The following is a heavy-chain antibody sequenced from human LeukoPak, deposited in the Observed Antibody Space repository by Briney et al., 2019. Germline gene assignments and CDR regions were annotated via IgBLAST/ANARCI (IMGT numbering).Heavy chain of an antibody. D-gene: IGHD2-8*01. CDR3: ARATWGGYCTNGVCYDY. J-gene: IGHJ4*02. CDR2: IIPIFGTA. Sequence: GAPVKVSCKASGGTFSSYAISWVRQAPGQGLEWMGRIIPIFGTANYAQKFQGRVTITTDESTSTAYMELSSLRSEDTAVYYCARATWGGYCTNGVCYDYWGQGTLVTVSS. CDR1: GGTFSSYA. V-gene: IGHV1-69*05.